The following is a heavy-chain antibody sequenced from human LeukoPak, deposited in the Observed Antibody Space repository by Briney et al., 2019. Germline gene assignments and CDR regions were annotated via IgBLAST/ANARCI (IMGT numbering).Heavy chain of an antibody. CDR2: TYYGGST. Sequence: PSETLSLTCTVSGGSISSYYWSWIRQPPGRGLEWIVYTYYGGSTNYNPSLKSRVTISVDTSKTQFCLKMSSVAAADTAVYYCARALRARITGTTASVYGMDVWGQGTTVTVSS. CDR1: GGSISSYY. CDR3: ARALRARITGTTASVYGMDV. J-gene: IGHJ6*02. D-gene: IGHD1-20*01. V-gene: IGHV4-59*01.